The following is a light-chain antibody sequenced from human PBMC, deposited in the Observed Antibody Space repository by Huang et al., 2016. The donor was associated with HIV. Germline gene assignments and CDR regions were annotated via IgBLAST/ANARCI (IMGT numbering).Light chain of an antibody. CDR2: DAS. V-gene: IGKV3-11*01. CDR3: QQRSNWPPPIT. Sequence: EIVLTQSPATLSLSPGERATLSCRASQRVSSYLDWYQQKPGQAPRLLIYDASNRATGIPDRFSGSGYGTDFTLTISSLEPEDFAVYYCQQRSNWPPPITFGQGTRLEIK. J-gene: IGKJ5*01. CDR1: QRVSSY.